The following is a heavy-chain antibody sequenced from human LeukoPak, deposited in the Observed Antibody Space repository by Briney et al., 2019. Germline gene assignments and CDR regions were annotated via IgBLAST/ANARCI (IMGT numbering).Heavy chain of an antibody. CDR3: AKGGVAVSGTPNQGYFDS. CDR2: ISWNSALI. CDR1: GFTFNGFA. V-gene: IGHV3-9*01. Sequence: GGSLRLSCEASGFTFNGFAMHWVRLVPGKGLEWVSGISWNSALIAYADSVKGRFTISRDNAKNSLYLQMNSLRAEDTAFYYCAKGGVAVSGTPNQGYFDSWGQGTLVTVSS. D-gene: IGHD6-19*01. J-gene: IGHJ4*02.